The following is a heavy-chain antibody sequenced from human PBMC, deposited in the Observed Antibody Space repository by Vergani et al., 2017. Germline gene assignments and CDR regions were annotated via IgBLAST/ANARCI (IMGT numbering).Heavy chain of an antibody. D-gene: IGHD3-3*01. J-gene: IGHJ4*01. CDR1: GFKFDEYA. Sequence: EVELEEFGGGLAQPGMSLRLSCAASGFKFDEYAMHWVRQAPGKGLEWVAGISWNRNSEDYADSVEGRFTISRDNAKNSVFLQMSSLTSEDTAVYYCAKSDKRGVAIIEYFFDHWGHGSLVTVSS. V-gene: IGHV3-9*01. CDR2: ISWNRNSE. CDR3: AKSDKRGVAIIEYFFDH.